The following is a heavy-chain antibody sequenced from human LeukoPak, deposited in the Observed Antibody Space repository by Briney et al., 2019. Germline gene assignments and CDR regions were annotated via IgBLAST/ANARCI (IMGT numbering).Heavy chain of an antibody. Sequence: GGSLRLSCAASGFTFSSYWMHWVRQAPGKGLVWVSRINSDGSSTSYADSVKGRFTISRVNAKNTLYLQMNSLRAEDTAVYYCARDAAQGYSYGLIGGGHWGQGTLVTVSS. D-gene: IGHD5-18*01. CDR1: GFTFSSYW. J-gene: IGHJ4*02. V-gene: IGHV3-74*01. CDR2: INSDGSST. CDR3: ARDAAQGYSYGLIGGGH.